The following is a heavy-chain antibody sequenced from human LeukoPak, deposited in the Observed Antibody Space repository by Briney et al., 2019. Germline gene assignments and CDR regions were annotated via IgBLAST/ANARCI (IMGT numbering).Heavy chain of an antibody. Sequence: PSETLSLTCTVSGGSISSSSYYWGWIRQPPGKGLEGIGSLYYSGSTYYNPSLKSRVAISVDTSKNQFSLKLSTVTAADTAVYYCARVYYSNSYDYWYFDLWGRGTLVTVSS. D-gene: IGHD6-13*01. CDR2: LYYSGST. CDR3: ARVYYSNSYDYWYFDL. J-gene: IGHJ2*01. V-gene: IGHV4-39*01. CDR1: GGSISSSSYY.